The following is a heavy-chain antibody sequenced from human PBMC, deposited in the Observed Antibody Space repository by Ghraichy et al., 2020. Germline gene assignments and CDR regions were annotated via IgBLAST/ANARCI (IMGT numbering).Heavy chain of an antibody. D-gene: IGHD6-19*01. Sequence: SETLSLTCTVSGGSISSYYWSWIRQPPGKGLEWIGYIYYSGSTNYNPSLKSRVTISVDTSKNQFSLKLSSVTAADTAVYYCARLGFLGAGDYWGQGTLVTVSS. CDR1: GGSISSYY. CDR3: ARLGFLGAGDY. J-gene: IGHJ4*02. CDR2: IYYSGST. V-gene: IGHV4-59*08.